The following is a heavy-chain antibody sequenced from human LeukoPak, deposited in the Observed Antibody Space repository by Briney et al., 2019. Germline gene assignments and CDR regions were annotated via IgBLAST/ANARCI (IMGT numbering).Heavy chain of an antibody. CDR2: ISGSGGST. Sequence: GASLRLSCAASGFTFSSYAMSWVRQAPGKGLEWVSAISGSGGSTYYADSVKGRFTISRDNSKNTLYLQMNSLRAEDTAVYYCASPIAAAGSFDYWGQGTLVTVSS. CDR1: GFTFSSYA. D-gene: IGHD6-13*01. J-gene: IGHJ4*02. V-gene: IGHV3-23*01. CDR3: ASPIAAAGSFDY.